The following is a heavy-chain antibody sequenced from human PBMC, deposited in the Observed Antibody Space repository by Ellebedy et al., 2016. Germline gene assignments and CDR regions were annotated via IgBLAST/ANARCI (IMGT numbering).Heavy chain of an antibody. CDR3: ARQIFGVAFDY. CDR2: IYYSGST. CDR1: GGSISSYY. V-gene: IGHV4-59*13. D-gene: IGHD3-3*01. J-gene: IGHJ4*02. Sequence: SETLSLTXTVSGGSISSYYWSWIRQPPGKGLEWIGYIYYSGSTNYNPSLKSRVTISVDTSKNQFSLKLSSVTAADTAVYYCARQIFGVAFDYWGQGTLVTVSS.